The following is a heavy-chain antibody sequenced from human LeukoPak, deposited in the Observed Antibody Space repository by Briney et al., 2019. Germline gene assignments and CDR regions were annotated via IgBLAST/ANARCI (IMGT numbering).Heavy chain of an antibody. D-gene: IGHD5-24*01. CDR3: ARDNSVRDAAWWFNP. CDR2: ISPSGGST. V-gene: IGHV1-46*01. CDR1: GYTFTSDY. J-gene: IGHJ5*02. Sequence: ASVKVSCKAFGYTFTSDYMHWVRQAPGQGLEWMGVISPSGGSTSYAQKFQGRVTLTRDMSTSTDYLELSSLRSEDTAVYYCARDNSVRDAAWWFNPWGQGTLVTVSS.